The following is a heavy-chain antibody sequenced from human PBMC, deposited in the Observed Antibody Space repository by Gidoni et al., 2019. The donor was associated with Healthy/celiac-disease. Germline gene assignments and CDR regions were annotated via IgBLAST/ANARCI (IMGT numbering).Heavy chain of an antibody. D-gene: IGHD3-10*01. CDR3: ARGLLWFGELVSDY. Sequence: KYSQKFQGRVTITRDTSASTAYMELSSLRSEDTAVYYCARGLLWFGELVSDYWGQGTLVTVSS. V-gene: IGHV1-3*01. J-gene: IGHJ4*02.